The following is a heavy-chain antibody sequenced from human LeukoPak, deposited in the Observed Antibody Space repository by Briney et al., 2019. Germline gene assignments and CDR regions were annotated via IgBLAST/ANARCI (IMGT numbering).Heavy chain of an antibody. V-gene: IGHV4-39*07. CDR3: ATTTIRLGY. Sequence: KPSETLSLTCTVSGGSISSSSYYWGWIRQPPGKGLEWIGSIYYSGSTYYDPSLKSRVTISVDTSKNQFSLKLSSVTAADTAVYYCATTTIRLGYWGQGTLVTVSS. D-gene: IGHD1-26*01. CDR1: GGSISSSSYY. CDR2: IYYSGST. J-gene: IGHJ4*02.